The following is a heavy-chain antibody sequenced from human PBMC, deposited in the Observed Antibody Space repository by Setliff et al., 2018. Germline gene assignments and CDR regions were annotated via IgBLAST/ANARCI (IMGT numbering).Heavy chain of an antibody. D-gene: IGHD3-16*01. CDR2: IDPKSGRT. V-gene: IGHV1-2*02. Sequence: ASVTVSCKTSGYPFVGYFIYWMRQAPGQGLEWVGWIDPKSGRTKYAVKFQGRVTMTRDTSSSTIYMEVNSLTSDDTAVYFCAKQGDLAFDYWGQGTQVTVS. CDR1: GYPFVGYF. J-gene: IGHJ4*02. CDR3: AKQGDLAFDY.